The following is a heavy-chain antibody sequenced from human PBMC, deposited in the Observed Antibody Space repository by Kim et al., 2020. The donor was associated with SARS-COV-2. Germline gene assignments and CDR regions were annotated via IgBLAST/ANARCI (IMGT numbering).Heavy chain of an antibody. CDR2: FDVANTNT. D-gene: IGHD6-13*01. CDR1: GYTFTKLC. Sequence: ASVKVSCKASGYTFTKLCLHWVRQAPGQRLEWMGGFDVANTNTHYAQKFQGRVTITEDTSTATAYMELSSLRSEDTAVYYCATVIGAAGYDSFDIWGQGTLVTVSS. CDR3: ATVIGAAGYDSFDI. J-gene: IGHJ3*02. V-gene: IGHV1-24*01.